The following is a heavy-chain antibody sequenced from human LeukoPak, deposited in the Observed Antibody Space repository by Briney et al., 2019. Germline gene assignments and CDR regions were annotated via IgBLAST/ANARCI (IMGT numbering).Heavy chain of an antibody. V-gene: IGHV3-11*06. Sequence: GGSLRLSCAASGFTFSDYYMSWIRQAPGKGLEGVSYISSSSSYTNYADSVKGRFTISRDNAKNSLYLQMNSLRAEDTAVYYCARVGITMVRGVITYYYGMDVWGKGTTVTVSS. CDR2: ISSSSSYT. D-gene: IGHD3-10*01. CDR3: ARVGITMVRGVITYYYGMDV. CDR1: GFTFSDYY. J-gene: IGHJ6*04.